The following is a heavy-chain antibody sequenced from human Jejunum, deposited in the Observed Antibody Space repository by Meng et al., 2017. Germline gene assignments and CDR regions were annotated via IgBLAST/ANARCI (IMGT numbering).Heavy chain of an antibody. CDR1: GFTFRSSW. Sequence: GESLKISCAASGFTFRSSWMGWVRQPPGRGLEWVANIKQDGSEKQYADSVRGRFTISRDNAENSLYLQMNNVRAEDTAAYYCARAPDYGAFDIWGQGTMVTVSS. D-gene: IGHD4-17*01. CDR3: ARAPDYGAFDI. J-gene: IGHJ3*02. CDR2: IKQDGSEK. V-gene: IGHV3-7*01.